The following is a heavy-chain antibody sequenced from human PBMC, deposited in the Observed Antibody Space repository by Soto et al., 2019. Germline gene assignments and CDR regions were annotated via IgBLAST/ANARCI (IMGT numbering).Heavy chain of an antibody. CDR2: IYPGDSDT. Sequence: GESLKISCKGSGYSFTSYWIGWVRQVPGKGLEWMGIIYPGDSDTRYSPSFQGQVTISADKSISTAYLQWSSLKASDTAMYYCARRMVGPGQWLEHDYWGQGTLVTVSS. J-gene: IGHJ4*02. CDR3: ARRMVGPGQWLEHDY. V-gene: IGHV5-51*01. CDR1: GYSFTSYW. D-gene: IGHD6-19*01.